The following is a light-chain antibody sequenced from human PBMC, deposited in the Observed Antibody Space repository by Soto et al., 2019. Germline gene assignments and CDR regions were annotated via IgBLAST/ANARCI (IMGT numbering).Light chain of an antibody. Sequence: DIQMTQHPSSLSASVGDRVTITGRASQSITTWLAWYQQRPGKAPQLLIYDVSSLQSGVPSRFSGSGSGTEFTLPTSSLQPDDFATYYCKHYYMYSPWTFGQGATV. CDR1: QSITTW. J-gene: IGKJ1*01. CDR2: DVS. CDR3: KHYYMYSPWT. V-gene: IGKV1-5*01.